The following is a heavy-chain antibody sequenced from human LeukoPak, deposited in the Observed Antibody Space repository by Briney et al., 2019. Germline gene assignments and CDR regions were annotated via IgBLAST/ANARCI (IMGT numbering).Heavy chain of an antibody. Sequence: GASVKVSCKASGGTFSSYAISWVRQAPGQGLEWMGGIIPIFGTANYAQKFQGRVTMTEDTSTDTAYMELSSLRSEDTAVYYCATSYSSGDYTFDYWGQGTLVTVSS. CDR1: GGTFSSYA. D-gene: IGHD4-17*01. J-gene: IGHJ4*02. CDR3: ATSYSSGDYTFDY. CDR2: IIPIFGTA. V-gene: IGHV1-69*06.